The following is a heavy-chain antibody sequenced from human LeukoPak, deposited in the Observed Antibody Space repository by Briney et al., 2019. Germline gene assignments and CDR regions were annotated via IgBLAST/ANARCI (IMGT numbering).Heavy chain of an antibody. CDR2: IHPGNSDS. CDR3: ARADYGDYGGFDY. V-gene: IGHV5-51*01. D-gene: IGHD4-17*01. Sequence: GESLKISRKGSGYTFTRYWIGWVRQMPGKGLEWMGIIHPGNSDSRYSPSFQGQVAISADKSISTAYLQWSSLKASDTAMYYCARADYGDYGGFDYWGQGTLVTVSS. CDR1: GYTFTRYW. J-gene: IGHJ4*02.